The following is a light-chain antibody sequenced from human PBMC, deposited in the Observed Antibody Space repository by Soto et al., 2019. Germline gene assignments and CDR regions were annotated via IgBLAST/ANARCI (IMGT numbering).Light chain of an antibody. V-gene: IGKV1-39*01. CDR2: AAS. CDR3: QQSYNSPPIT. J-gene: IGKJ5*01. Sequence: DIQMTQSPSSPSASVGDRVTITCRAGQNIFSSLNWYQQKPGKAPKLLIYAASSFQSGVPSRFSGSGSGTDFTLTITSLQPEDFATYYYQQSYNSPPITFGQGTRLEIK. CDR1: QNIFSS.